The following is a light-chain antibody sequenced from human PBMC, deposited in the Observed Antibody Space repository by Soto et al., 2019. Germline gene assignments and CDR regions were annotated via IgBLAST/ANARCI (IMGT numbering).Light chain of an antibody. CDR1: QGVGSSY. J-gene: IGKJ5*01. CDR2: DAS. CDR3: QQYGSSEII. Sequence: ETVLTQSPCTLSVSLGDRATLACRASQGVGSSYLAWYQQKPGQAPRLLIYDASRSATGIPDRFSGSVSGTAFTLTITRLEPEDVAVFYCQQYGSSEIIFGQGTPLEI. V-gene: IGKV3-20*01.